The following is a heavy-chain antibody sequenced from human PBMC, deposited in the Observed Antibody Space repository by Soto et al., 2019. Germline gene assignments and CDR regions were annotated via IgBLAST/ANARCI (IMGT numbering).Heavy chain of an antibody. J-gene: IGHJ4*01. CDR1: GFAFTSYE. CDR3: ARDDPTPFDY. CDR2: ITRSGDTL. D-gene: IGHD4-17*01. V-gene: IGHV3-48*03. Sequence: GGSLRLSCAASGFAFTSYEMNWVRQAPGKGLEWVSYITRSGDTLYYADSVKGRFTISRDNAKNSLYLQMNSLTDEDTAVYYCARDDPTPFDYWGQGTLVTVSS.